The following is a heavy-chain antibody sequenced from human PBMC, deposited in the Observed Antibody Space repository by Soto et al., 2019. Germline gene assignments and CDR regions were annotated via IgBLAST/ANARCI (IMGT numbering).Heavy chain of an antibody. CDR3: ASNYRPYYFDY. CDR2: IIPIFGTA. CDR1: GDTFSSYA. Sequence: QVQLVQSGAEVKKPGSSVKVSCKASGDTFSSYAISWVRQAPGQGLEWMGGIIPIFGTANYAQKFQGRVTITADESTSTAYMELSSLSSEDTAVYYCASNYRPYYFDYWGQGTLVTVSS. V-gene: IGHV1-69*12. D-gene: IGHD1-1*01. J-gene: IGHJ4*02.